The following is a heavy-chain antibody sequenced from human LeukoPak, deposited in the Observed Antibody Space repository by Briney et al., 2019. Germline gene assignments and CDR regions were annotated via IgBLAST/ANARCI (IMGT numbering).Heavy chain of an antibody. D-gene: IGHD3-3*01. J-gene: IGHJ5*02. Sequence: SETLSLTCNLSGGSVSISTYSWVWIRQPPRKGLEWIGSIYKSGNTYYNPSLKSRVTISVDTSKNHFSLKLSSVTAADTAVYYCAAGSTIFGVLIMGSWFDPWGQGTLVTVSS. CDR3: AAGSTIFGVLIMGSWFDP. CDR2: IYKSGNT. V-gene: IGHV4-39*02. CDR1: GGSVSISTYS.